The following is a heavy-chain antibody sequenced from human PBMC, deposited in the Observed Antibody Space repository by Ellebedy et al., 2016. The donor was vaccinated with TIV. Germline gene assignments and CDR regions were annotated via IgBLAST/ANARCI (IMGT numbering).Heavy chain of an antibody. D-gene: IGHD3-9*01. V-gene: IGHV3-74*01. Sequence: PGGSLRLSCAASGFTLSGYWMHWVRQVPGKGLMWVSRINTDGSSTSYADSVEGRFTITRDNAKKTLYLEMSSLRPEDTAVYYCTRESFRYFDWDLWGQGTPVTVSS. J-gene: IGHJ4*02. CDR1: GFTLSGYW. CDR2: INTDGSST. CDR3: TRESFRYFDWDL.